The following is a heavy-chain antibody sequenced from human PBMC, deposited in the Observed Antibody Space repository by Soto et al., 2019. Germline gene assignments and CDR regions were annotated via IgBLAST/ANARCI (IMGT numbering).Heavy chain of an antibody. CDR2: ISGTGGST. J-gene: IGHJ4*02. CDR1: EFTFSTYA. Sequence: LRLSCAASEFTFSTYAMSWVRQAPGKGLEWVSAISGTGGSTFYADSVKGRFTISRDSSKNTLYPQMNSLRAEDTAVYYCAKYSSGRLPFDYWGQGTLVTVSS. CDR3: AKYSSGRLPFDY. D-gene: IGHD6-19*01. V-gene: IGHV3-23*01.